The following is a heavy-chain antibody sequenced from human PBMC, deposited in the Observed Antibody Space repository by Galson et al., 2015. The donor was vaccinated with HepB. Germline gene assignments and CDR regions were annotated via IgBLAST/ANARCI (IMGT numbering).Heavy chain of an antibody. CDR3: TRAPDSSSTGIWYYNGLDV. V-gene: IGHV6-1*01. CDR2: TYYRSKWYS. D-gene: IGHD6-6*01. CDR1: ADSVSGNSAS. Sequence: CAISADSVSGNSASWNWIRQSPSRGLEWLGRTYYRSKWYSDYAASVKSRITINIDTSKNQFSLQLNSVTPEDTDVYYCTRAPDSSSTGIWYYNGLDVWGQGTTVTVSS. J-gene: IGHJ6*02.